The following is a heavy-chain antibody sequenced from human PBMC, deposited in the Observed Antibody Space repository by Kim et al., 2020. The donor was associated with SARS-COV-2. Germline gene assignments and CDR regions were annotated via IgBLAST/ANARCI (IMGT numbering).Heavy chain of an antibody. CDR3: ARGRIRIAAAGNYYYYGMDV. CDR2: INHSGST. D-gene: IGHD6-13*01. V-gene: IGHV4-34*01. J-gene: IGHJ6*02. Sequence: SETLSLTCAVYGGSFSGYYWSWIRQPPGKGLEWIGEINHSGSTNYNPSLKSRVTISVDTSKNQFSLKLSSVTAADTAVYYCARGRIRIAAAGNYYYYGMDVWGQGTTVTVSS. CDR1: GGSFSGYY.